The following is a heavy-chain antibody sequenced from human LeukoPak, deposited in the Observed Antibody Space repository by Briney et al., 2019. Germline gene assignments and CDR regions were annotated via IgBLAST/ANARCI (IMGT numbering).Heavy chain of an antibody. J-gene: IGHJ6*03. V-gene: IGHV4-34*01. CDR3: ARGRAARPYYYYYYMDV. CDR1: GGSFSGYY. CDR2: INHSGST. Sequence: SETLSLTCAVYGGSFSGYYWSWIRQPLGKGLEWIGEINHSGSTNYNPSLKSRVTISVDTSKNQFSLKLSSVTAADTAVYYCARGRAARPYYYYYYMDVWGKGTTVTVSS. D-gene: IGHD6-6*01.